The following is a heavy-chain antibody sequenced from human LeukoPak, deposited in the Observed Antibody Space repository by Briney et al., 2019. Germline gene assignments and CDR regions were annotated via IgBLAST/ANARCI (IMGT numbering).Heavy chain of an antibody. CDR3: ARLVPAAIIPNWFDP. V-gene: IGHV1-2*02. CDR2: INPNSGGT. CDR1: GYTFTGYY. J-gene: IGHJ5*02. D-gene: IGHD2-2*01. Sequence: ASVKVSCKASGYTFTGYYMHWVRQAPGQGLEWMGWINPNSGGTNYAQKFQGRVTMTRDTSISTAYMELSRMRSDDTAVYYCARLVPAAIIPNWFDPWGQGTLVTVSS.